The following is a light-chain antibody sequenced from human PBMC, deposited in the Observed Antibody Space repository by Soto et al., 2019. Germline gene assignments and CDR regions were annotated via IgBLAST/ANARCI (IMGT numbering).Light chain of an antibody. J-gene: IGKJ1*01. CDR3: QQYGSSPRT. CDR1: QSVSSNY. Sequence: EIVLTHPPGTLSLSPCERATLSLSASQSVSSNYLAWYQQKPGQAPRLLIYGASSRATGIPDRFSGSGSGTDFTLTISRLEPEDFAVYYCQQYGSSPRTFGQGTKVDIK. V-gene: IGKV3-20*01. CDR2: GAS.